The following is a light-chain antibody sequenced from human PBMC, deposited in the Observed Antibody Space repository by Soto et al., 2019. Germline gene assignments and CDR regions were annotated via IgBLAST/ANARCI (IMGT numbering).Light chain of an antibody. J-gene: IGKJ3*01. CDR3: QQLYSYPRT. Sequence: DIQLTQSPSFLSASVGYRVTITCRASQGISSYLAWYQQKPGKAPELLIYAASTLQSGVPSRFSGSGSGTEFTLTISSLQPEDFATYYCQQLYSYPRTFGPGTQVDIK. V-gene: IGKV1-9*01. CDR1: QGISSY. CDR2: AAS.